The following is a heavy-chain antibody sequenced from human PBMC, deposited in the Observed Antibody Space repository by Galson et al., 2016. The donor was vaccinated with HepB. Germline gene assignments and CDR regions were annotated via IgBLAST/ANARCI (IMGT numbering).Heavy chain of an antibody. CDR2: IYSGDRT. D-gene: IGHD1-26*01. V-gene: IGHV3-53*04. CDR1: GFTVSSNY. J-gene: IGHJ4*01. Sequence: SLRLSCAASGFTVSSNYMTWVRQAPGKGLEWVSSIYSGDRTYYADSVKGRFTISRHNSKNTLYLQMNSLRTEDTAVYYCVRSAYSGSYFDYWGQEPWSPSPQ. CDR3: VRSAYSGSYFDY.